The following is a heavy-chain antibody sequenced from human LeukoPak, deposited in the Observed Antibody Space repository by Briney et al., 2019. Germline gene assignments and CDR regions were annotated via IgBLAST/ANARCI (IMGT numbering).Heavy chain of an antibody. V-gene: IGHV1-2*02. D-gene: IGHD6-19*01. J-gene: IGHJ4*02. CDR2: INPNSGGT. CDR1: GYTFTGYY. Sequence: ASVKVSCKASGYTFTGYYMHWVRQAPGQGLEWMGWINPNSGGTNYAQKFQGRVTMTRDTSISTAYMELSRLRSGDTAVYYCARDSASIAVAGTFDYWGQGTLVTVSS. CDR3: ARDSASIAVAGTFDY.